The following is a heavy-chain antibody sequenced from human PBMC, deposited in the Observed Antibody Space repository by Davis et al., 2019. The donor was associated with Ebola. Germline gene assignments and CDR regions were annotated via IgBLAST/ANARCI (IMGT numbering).Heavy chain of an antibody. Sequence: SETLSLTCAVYGGSFSGYYWSWIRQPPGKGLEWIGEINHSGSTNYNPSLKSRVTISVDKSKNQFSLKLSSVTAADTAVYYCARDPTYGSGSYFDYWGQGTLVTVSS. J-gene: IGHJ4*02. CDR3: ARDPTYGSGSYFDY. V-gene: IGHV4-34*01. CDR1: GGSFSGYY. CDR2: INHSGST. D-gene: IGHD3-10*01.